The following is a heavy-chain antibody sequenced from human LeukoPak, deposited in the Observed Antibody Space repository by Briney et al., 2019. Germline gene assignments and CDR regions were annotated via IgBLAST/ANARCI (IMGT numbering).Heavy chain of an antibody. CDR1: GYTFTSYD. J-gene: IGHJ6*03. V-gene: IGHV1-8*01. Sequence: VASVKVSCKASGYTFTSYDINWVRQATGQGLEWMGWMNPNSGNTGYAQKFQGRVTMTRNTSISTAYMELSSLRSEDTAVYYCARVLGSSSWLYYYYYYMDVWGKGTTVTISS. D-gene: IGHD6-13*01. CDR2: MNPNSGNT. CDR3: ARVLGSSSWLYYYYYYMDV.